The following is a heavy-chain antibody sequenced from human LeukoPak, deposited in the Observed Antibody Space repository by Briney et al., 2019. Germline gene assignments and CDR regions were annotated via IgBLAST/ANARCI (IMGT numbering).Heavy chain of an antibody. CDR3: ATIFGSTPDY. V-gene: IGHV1-2*06. CDR2: INPNSGGT. CDR1: GYTFTGYY. D-gene: IGHD3-10*02. J-gene: IGHJ4*02. Sequence: ASVKVSCEASGYTFTGYYMHWVRQAPGRGLEWMGRINPNSGGTNYAQKFQGRVTMTRDTSISTAYMELSRPRSDDTAVYYCATIFGSTPDYWGQGTLVTVSS.